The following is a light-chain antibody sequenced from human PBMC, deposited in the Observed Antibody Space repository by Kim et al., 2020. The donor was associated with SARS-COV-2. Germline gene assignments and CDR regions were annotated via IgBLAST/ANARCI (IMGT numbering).Light chain of an antibody. Sequence: QSALTQPPSASGSPGQSVTISCTGTSSDVGGYNFVSWYQQHPGKAPKLMIYEVSNRPSGVPDRFSGSKSGNTASLTVSGLQAEDEAAFSNFVFGTGTKVTVL. CDR2: EVS. CDR3: FV. CDR1: SSDVGGYNF. V-gene: IGLV2-8*01. J-gene: IGLJ1*01.